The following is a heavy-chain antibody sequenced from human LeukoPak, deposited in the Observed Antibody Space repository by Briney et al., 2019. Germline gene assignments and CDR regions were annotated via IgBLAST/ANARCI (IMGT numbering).Heavy chain of an antibody. D-gene: IGHD3-3*01. J-gene: IGHJ5*02. V-gene: IGHV1-18*01. CDR2: ISAYNGNT. Sequence: ASVKVSCKASGYTFTSYGISWVRQAPGQGLEWMGWISAYNGNTNYAQKLQGRVTMTTDTSTSTAYMELRSLRSDDTAVYYCAREDYDFWSGQYNWFDPWGQGTLVTVSS. CDR1: GYTFTSYG. CDR3: AREDYDFWSGQYNWFDP.